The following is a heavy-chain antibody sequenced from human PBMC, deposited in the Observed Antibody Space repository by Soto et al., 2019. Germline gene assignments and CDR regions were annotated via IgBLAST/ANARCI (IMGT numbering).Heavy chain of an antibody. D-gene: IGHD1-26*01. V-gene: IGHV1-69*13. J-gene: IGHJ3*02. CDR3: ARPSRVGATRPFDI. CDR1: GGTFSSYA. CDR2: IIPIFDTA. Sequence: GASVKVSCKASGGTFSSYAISWVRQAPGQGLEWMGGIIPIFDTANYAQKFQGRVTITADESTSTAYMELSSLRSEDTAVYYCARPSRVGATRPFDIWGQGTMVTVSS.